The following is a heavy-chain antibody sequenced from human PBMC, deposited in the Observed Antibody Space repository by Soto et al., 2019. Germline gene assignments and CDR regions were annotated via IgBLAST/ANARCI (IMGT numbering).Heavy chain of an antibody. V-gene: IGHV3-74*01. CDR1: GFSFSSHW. CDR2: INSDESST. D-gene: IGHD3-10*01. Sequence: EVQLVESGGGLVQPGGSLRLSCAASGFSFSSHWMHWVRQAPGKGLVWVSRINSDESSTTYADSVKGRFTISRDNAKNTLYLQMNNLRAEDTAVYYCPRDSAALPFDSWGQGTLVTVSS. CDR3: PRDSAALPFDS. J-gene: IGHJ4*02.